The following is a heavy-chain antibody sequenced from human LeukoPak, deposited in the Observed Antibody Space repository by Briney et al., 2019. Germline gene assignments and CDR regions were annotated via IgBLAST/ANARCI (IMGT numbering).Heavy chain of an antibody. D-gene: IGHD2-21*02. Sequence: PGGSLRLSCAASGFTFSSYSMNWVRQAPGKGLEWVSSISSSSSYIHYADSVKGRFTISRDNAKNSLYLQMNSLRAEDTAVYYCARGTYCGGDCYPNWFDPWGQGTLVTVSS. J-gene: IGHJ5*02. CDR1: GFTFSSYS. CDR3: ARGTYCGGDCYPNWFDP. CDR2: ISSSSSYI. V-gene: IGHV3-21*01.